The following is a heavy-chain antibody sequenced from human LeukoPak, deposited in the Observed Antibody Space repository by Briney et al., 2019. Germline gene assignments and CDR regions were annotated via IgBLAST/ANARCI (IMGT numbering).Heavy chain of an antibody. CDR2: INWNGGST. CDR3: PRVSCGSYYGDVDS. Sequence: GGSLRLSCAASGFSFDDYGMSWVRHPPGKGLEWVSGINWNGGSTGYADSVKGRFTISRNNAKNSLPLQMNSLRVEDTALYHSPRVSCGSYYGDVDSWGQGILVTVSS. D-gene: IGHD1-26*01. V-gene: IGHV3-20*01. CDR1: GFSFDDYG. J-gene: IGHJ4*02.